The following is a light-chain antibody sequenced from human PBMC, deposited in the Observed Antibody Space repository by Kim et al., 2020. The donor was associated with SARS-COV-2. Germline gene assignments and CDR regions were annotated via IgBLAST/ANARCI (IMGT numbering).Light chain of an antibody. J-gene: IGKJ2*01. CDR1: QSISTY. CDR2: AAS. Sequence: SPTVGDRVTITCRASQSISTYLTWYQHKPGKVPKLLIYAASRLQSGVPSRFSGSGSGTDFTLTISSLQPEDFATYYCQQSYNTPAFGQGTKLEI. V-gene: IGKV1-39*01. CDR3: QQSYNTPA.